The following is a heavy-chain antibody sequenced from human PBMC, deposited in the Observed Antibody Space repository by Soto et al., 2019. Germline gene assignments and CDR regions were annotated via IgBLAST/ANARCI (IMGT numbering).Heavy chain of an antibody. V-gene: IGHV3-53*02. CDR3: ARVSYDSSGYYYGVYYFDY. Sequence: EVQLVETGGGLIQPGGSLRLSCAASGFTVSSNYMSWVRQAPGKGLEWASVIYSGGSTYYADSVQGRFTISRDNSKNTLYLQMNSLRAEDTAVYYCARVSYDSSGYYYGVYYFDYWGQGTLVTVSS. D-gene: IGHD3-22*01. CDR2: IYSGGST. CDR1: GFTVSSNY. J-gene: IGHJ4*02.